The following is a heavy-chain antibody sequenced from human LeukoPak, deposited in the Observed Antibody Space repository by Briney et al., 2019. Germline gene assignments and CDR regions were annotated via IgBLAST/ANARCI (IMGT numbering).Heavy chain of an antibody. CDR2: IYHSGST. CDR1: GVSISSGGYS. Sequence: PSETLSLTCAVSGVSISSGGYSWSWIRQPPGKGPEWIGYIYHSGSTYYNPSLKSRVTISVDRSKNQFSLKLSSVTAADTAVYYCARVTLERQPKGAFDIWGQGTMVTVSS. CDR3: ARVTLERQPKGAFDI. V-gene: IGHV4-30-2*01. J-gene: IGHJ3*02. D-gene: IGHD1-1*01.